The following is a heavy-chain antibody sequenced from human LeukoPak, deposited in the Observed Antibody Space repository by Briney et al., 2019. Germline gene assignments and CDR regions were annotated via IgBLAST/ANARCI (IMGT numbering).Heavy chain of an antibody. CDR1: GGSISSSSYY. J-gene: IGHJ5*02. V-gene: IGHV4-39*01. Sequence: SETLSLTCTVSGGSISSSSYYWGWIRRPPGKGLEWIGSIYYSGSTYYNPSLKSRVTISVDTSKNQFSLKLSSVTAADTAVYYCARGRVTSRNWFDPWGQGTLVTVSS. CDR2: IYYSGST. CDR3: ARGRVTSRNWFDP. D-gene: IGHD2-2*01.